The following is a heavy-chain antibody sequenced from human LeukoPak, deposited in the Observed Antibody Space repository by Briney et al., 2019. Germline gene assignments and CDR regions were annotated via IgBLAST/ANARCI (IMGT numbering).Heavy chain of an antibody. CDR3: ARDKIVGATYFDY. V-gene: IGHV3-7*01. CDR1: GLTFSSYW. Sequence: PGGSLRLSCAASGLTFSSYWMSWVRQAPGKGLEWVANIKQDGSEKNYVDSVKGRFTISRDNAKNSLYLQMNSLRAEDTAVYYCARDKIVGATYFDYWGQGTLVTVSS. D-gene: IGHD1-26*01. CDR2: IKQDGSEK. J-gene: IGHJ4*02.